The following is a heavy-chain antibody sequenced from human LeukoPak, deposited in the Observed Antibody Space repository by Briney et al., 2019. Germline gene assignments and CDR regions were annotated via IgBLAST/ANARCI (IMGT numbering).Heavy chain of an antibody. Sequence: SETLSLTCTVSGGSISSSSYYWGWIRQPPGKGLEWIGSIYYSGSTYYNPSLKSRVTISVDTSKNQFSLKLSSVTAADTAVYYCARDHIILAMVRGRTDWFDPWGQGTLVSVSS. CDR1: GGSISSSSYY. CDR3: ARDHIILAMVRGRTDWFDP. V-gene: IGHV4-39*07. D-gene: IGHD3-10*01. J-gene: IGHJ5*02. CDR2: IYYSGST.